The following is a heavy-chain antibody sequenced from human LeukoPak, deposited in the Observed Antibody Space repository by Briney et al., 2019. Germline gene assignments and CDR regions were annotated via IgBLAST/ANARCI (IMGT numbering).Heavy chain of an antibody. Sequence: SETLSLTCTVYGGSFTDYFWTWIRQSPGKGLEWIGEINDYTGDTNYNPSLNSRVSISLEKSKNQFSLELRSVTAADTAVYYCAKVRIAKIVVVHSFSYGMDVWGQGTTVNVSS. CDR3: AKVRIAKIVVVHSFSYGMDV. J-gene: IGHJ6*02. V-gene: IGHV4-34*01. CDR1: GGSFTDYF. CDR2: INDYTGDT. D-gene: IGHD3-22*01.